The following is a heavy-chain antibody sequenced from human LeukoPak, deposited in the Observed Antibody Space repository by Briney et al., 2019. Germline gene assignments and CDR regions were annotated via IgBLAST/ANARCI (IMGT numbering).Heavy chain of an antibody. CDR2: IYYSGST. J-gene: IGHJ3*02. V-gene: IGHV4-59*01. CDR1: GGSISSYY. Sequence: PSETLSLTCTVSGGSISSYYWSWIRQPPGKGLEWIGYIYYSGSTNYNPSLKSRVTISVDTSKNQFSLKVNSVTAADTAVYFCARGPYSYDSSGAFDIWGQGTMVTVSS. D-gene: IGHD3-22*01. CDR3: ARGPYSYDSSGAFDI.